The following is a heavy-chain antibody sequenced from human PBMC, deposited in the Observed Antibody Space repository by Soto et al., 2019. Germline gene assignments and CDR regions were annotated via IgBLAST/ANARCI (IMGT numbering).Heavy chain of an antibody. CDR3: ARGRSSVPDRRGIGYYGLDV. D-gene: IGHD3-3*01. V-gene: IGHV4-34*01. J-gene: IGHJ6*02. CDR1: GGSFSNYY. CDR2: INDSGIT. Sequence: QVQLQQWGAEVLKPSETLSLTCVVNGGSFSNYYWTWIRQPPGKGLEWIGEINDSGITDSNPSLESRVTISVDMSKNQFSLRVNSVTAAGTAVYHCARGRSSVPDRRGIGYYGLDVWGQGTTVTVSS.